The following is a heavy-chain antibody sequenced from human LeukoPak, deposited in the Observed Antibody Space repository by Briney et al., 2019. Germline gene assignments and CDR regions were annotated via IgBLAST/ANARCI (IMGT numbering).Heavy chain of an antibody. J-gene: IGHJ4*02. CDR2: IIPIFGTA. CDR1: GGTFSSYA. V-gene: IGHV1-69*05. D-gene: IGHD2-21*01. Sequence: PAASVKVSCKASGGTFSSYAISWVRQAPGQGLEWMGGIIPIFGTANYAQKFQGRVTITTDESTSTAYMELSSLRSEDTAVYYCARRAPYCGGDCYVSDWGQGTLVTVSS. CDR3: ARRAPYCGGDCYVSD.